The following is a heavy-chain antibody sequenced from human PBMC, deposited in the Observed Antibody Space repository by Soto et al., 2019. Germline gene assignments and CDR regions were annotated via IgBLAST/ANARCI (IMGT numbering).Heavy chain of an antibody. Sequence: QVQLQESGPGLVKPSQTLSLTCTVSGGSISSGGYYWSWIRQHPGKGLEWIGYIYYSGSTYYNPSLKRRVTLSGDTAKNPFSLKLSSVTAADTAVYYCARDSGITDSFDIWGQGPMVTVSS. CDR2: IYYSGST. V-gene: IGHV4-31*03. CDR1: GGSISSGGYY. CDR3: ARDSGITDSFDI. D-gene: IGHD1-20*01. J-gene: IGHJ3*02.